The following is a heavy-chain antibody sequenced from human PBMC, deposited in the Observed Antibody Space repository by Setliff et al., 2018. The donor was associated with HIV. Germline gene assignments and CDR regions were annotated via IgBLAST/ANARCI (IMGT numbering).Heavy chain of an antibody. CDR3: ARDSPAYYYDSSGYYSPWFDP. J-gene: IGHJ5*02. CDR1: GFTFSSYT. CDR2: ISSSSSTI. V-gene: IGHV3-48*01. D-gene: IGHD3-22*01. Sequence: LRLSCAVSGFTFSSYTMNWVRQAPGKGLEWVSYISSSSSTIYYADSVKGRSTISRDNAKNSLYLQMNSLRAEDTAVYYCARDSPAYYYDSSGYYSPWFDPWGQGTLVTVSS.